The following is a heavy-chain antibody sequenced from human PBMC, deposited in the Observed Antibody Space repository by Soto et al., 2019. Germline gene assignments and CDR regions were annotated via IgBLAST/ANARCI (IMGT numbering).Heavy chain of an antibody. J-gene: IGHJ4*02. CDR2: ISWNSGSI. V-gene: IGHV3-9*01. D-gene: IGHD3-16*02. CDR1: GFTFDDYA. CDR3: AKDTHSKAFGGVIVIPFDY. Sequence: PGGSLRLSCAASGFTFDDYAMHWVRQAPGKGLEWVSGISWNSGSIGYADSVKGRFTISRDNAKNSLYLQMNSLRAEDTALYYCAKDTHSKAFGGVIVIPFDYWGQGTLVTVSS.